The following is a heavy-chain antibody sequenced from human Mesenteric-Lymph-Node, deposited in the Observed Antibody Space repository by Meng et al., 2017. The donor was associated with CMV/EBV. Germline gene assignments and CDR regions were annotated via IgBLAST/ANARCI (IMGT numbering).Heavy chain of an antibody. V-gene: IGHV3-9*01. CDR2: ISWNSGSI. Sequence: SLKISCAASGFTFDDYAMHWVRQAPGKGLEWVSGISWNSGSIGYADSVKGRFTISRDNAKNSLYLQMNSLRAEDTAVYYCARDHCSSTSCYSGWFDPWGQGTLVTVSS. D-gene: IGHD2-2*01. CDR1: GFTFDDYA. J-gene: IGHJ5*02. CDR3: ARDHCSSTSCYSGWFDP.